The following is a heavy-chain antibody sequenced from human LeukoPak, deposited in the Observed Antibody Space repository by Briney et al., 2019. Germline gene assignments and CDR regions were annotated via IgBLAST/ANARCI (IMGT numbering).Heavy chain of an antibody. D-gene: IGHD6-19*01. CDR1: GFYFRDHW. J-gene: IGHJ4*02. CDR2: IKTDGSET. Sequence: GGSLRLSCAASGFYFRDHWMDWVRQAPGRGLEWVGHIKTDGSETYYLDSLKGRISISRDNTNNALYLQMNSLRVEDTAVYYCVKNDGWFHLAQWGQGTLVTVSS. V-gene: IGHV3-7*03. CDR3: VKNDGWFHLAQ.